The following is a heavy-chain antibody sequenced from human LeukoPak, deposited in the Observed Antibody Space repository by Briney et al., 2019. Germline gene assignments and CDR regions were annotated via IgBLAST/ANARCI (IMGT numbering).Heavy chain of an antibody. CDR3: AKDFPTYCRSTSCYSIDY. J-gene: IGHJ4*02. V-gene: IGHV3-23*01. Sequence: GGSLRLSCAASGFTFSSYAMSWGRQAPGKGLEWVSAISGSGGSTYYADSVKGRFTISRDNSKNTLYLQMNSLRAEDTAVYYCAKDFPTYCRSTSCYSIDYWGQGTLVTVSS. D-gene: IGHD2-2*01. CDR2: ISGSGGST. CDR1: GFTFSSYA.